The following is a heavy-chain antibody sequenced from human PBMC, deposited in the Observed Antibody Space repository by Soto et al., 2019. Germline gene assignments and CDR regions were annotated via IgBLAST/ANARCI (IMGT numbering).Heavy chain of an antibody. CDR3: ATHPVAGPSYWYFDL. Sequence: QVQLVQSGAEVKKPGASVKVSCKASGYTFTSYAMHWVRQAPGQRLEWMGWINAGNGNTKYSQKFQGRVTITRDTSASTAYMELSSLRSEDTAVEYCATHPVAGPSYWYFDLWGRGTLVTVSS. D-gene: IGHD6-19*01. CDR1: GYTFTSYA. J-gene: IGHJ2*01. V-gene: IGHV1-3*01. CDR2: INAGNGNT.